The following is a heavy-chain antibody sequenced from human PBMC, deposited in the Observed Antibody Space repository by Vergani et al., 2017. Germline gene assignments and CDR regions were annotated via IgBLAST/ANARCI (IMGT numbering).Heavy chain of an antibody. J-gene: IGHJ6*02. CDR1: GFTFSSYS. Sequence: EVQLVESGGGLVQPGGSLRLSCAASGFTFSSYSMNWVRQAPGKGLEWVSYISSSSSTINYADYVKGRFTISRDNAKNSLYLQMNSLRDEDTAVYYCARVNGGHYYDSSGYHYYGMDVWGQGTTVTVSS. CDR2: ISSSSSTI. CDR3: ARVNGGHYYDSSGYHYYGMDV. V-gene: IGHV3-48*02. D-gene: IGHD3-22*01.